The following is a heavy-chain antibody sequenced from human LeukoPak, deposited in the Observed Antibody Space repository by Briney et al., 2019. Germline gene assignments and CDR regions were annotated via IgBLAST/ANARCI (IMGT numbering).Heavy chain of an antibody. J-gene: IGHJ4*02. V-gene: IGHV3-33*06. CDR1: GFTFSNYG. Sequence: GGSLRLSCAASGFTFSNYGMHWVRQAPGKGLEWVAVIWSDGSNKYYADSVRGRFTISRDNSKNTLYLQMNSLRAEDTAVYYCAKRASGSGTSLYYFDYWGQGTLVTVSS. D-gene: IGHD3-10*01. CDR2: IWSDGSNK. CDR3: AKRASGSGTSLYYFDY.